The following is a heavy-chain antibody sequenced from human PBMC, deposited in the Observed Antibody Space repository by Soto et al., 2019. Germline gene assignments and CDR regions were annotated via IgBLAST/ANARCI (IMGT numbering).Heavy chain of an antibody. CDR1: GGSVSSGGYS. V-gene: IGHV4-30-2*01. CDR3: ACDYGLGSYYFDY. Sequence: SETLSLTCAVSGGSVSSGGYSWSWIRQPPGKGLEWIGYIYHSGNTVYNPSLKSRVTISMDRSKNQFSLKLTSVTAADTAVYYCACDYGLGSYYFDYWGQGTLVTVSS. CDR2: IYHSGNT. D-gene: IGHD3-10*01. J-gene: IGHJ4*02.